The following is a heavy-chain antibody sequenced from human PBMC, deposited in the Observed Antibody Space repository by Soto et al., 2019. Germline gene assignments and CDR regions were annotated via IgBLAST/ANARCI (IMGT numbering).Heavy chain of an antibody. Sequence: SMKVSFKASGGSFSSFSVSWVRQAPGQGLEWMGGIILTSGTANYAQKFQGRVTITADESTATAYMELSSLRSEDTAVYYCAGVAYLDFWTGYYLTDYWG. CDR2: IILTSGTA. V-gene: IGHV1-69*13. CDR1: GGSFSSFS. J-gene: IGHJ4*01. CDR3: AGVAYLDFWTGYYLTDY. D-gene: IGHD3-3*01.